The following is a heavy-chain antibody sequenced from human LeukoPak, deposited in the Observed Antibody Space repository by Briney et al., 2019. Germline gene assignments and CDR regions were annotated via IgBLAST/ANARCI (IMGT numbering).Heavy chain of an antibody. CDR3: ARYSSSWYVSQFDY. D-gene: IGHD6-13*01. J-gene: IGHJ4*02. Sequence: GGSLRLSCAASGFTFSSYSMNWVRQAPGKGLEWVSSISSSSSYIYYADSVKGRFTISRDNAKNSLYLQMNSLRAEDTAVYYCARYSSSWYVSQFDYWGRGTLVTVSS. CDR2: ISSSSSYI. V-gene: IGHV3-21*01. CDR1: GFTFSSYS.